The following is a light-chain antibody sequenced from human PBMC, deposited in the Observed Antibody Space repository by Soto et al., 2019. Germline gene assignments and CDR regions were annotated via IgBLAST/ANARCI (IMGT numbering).Light chain of an antibody. V-gene: IGKV1-39*01. Sequence: DIQMTQSPSSLSASVGDRVTITCRASQSIGRYLNWYQQKPGKAPKLLIYAASILQSGVPSRFSGSGSETDFSLTISSLQLEDFTTYYCQQSYKTPRTSGPGTKVDIK. J-gene: IGKJ1*01. CDR3: QQSYKTPRT. CDR2: AAS. CDR1: QSIGRY.